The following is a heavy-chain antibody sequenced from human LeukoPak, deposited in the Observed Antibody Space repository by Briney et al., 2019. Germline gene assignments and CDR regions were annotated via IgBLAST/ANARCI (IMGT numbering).Heavy chain of an antibody. V-gene: IGHV3-7*01. CDR1: GFTFTDYW. CDR3: ARGWNYAFRFDY. CDR2: IKQDGGEK. D-gene: IGHD1-7*01. J-gene: IGHJ4*02. Sequence: QAGGSLRLSCAASGFTFTDYWMTWVRQAPGKGLEWVAHIKQDGGEKYYVDSVKGRFTISRDNAENLVYLLMDSLRAEDTAVYYCARGWNYAFRFDYWGQGTLVTVST.